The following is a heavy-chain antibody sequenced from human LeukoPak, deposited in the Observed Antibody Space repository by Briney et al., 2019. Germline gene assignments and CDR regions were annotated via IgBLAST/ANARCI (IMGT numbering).Heavy chain of an antibody. V-gene: IGHV1-46*01. CDR2: INPSGGST. CDR3: ASIPHYYDSSGGWSY. CDR1: GYTFTSYY. Sequence: ASVKVSCKASGYTFTSYYMHWVRQAPGQGLEWMGTINPSGGSTSYAQKFQGRVTMTRDTSTSTVYMELSSLRSEDTAVYYCASIPHYYDSSGGWSYWGQGTLVTVSS. J-gene: IGHJ4*02. D-gene: IGHD3-22*01.